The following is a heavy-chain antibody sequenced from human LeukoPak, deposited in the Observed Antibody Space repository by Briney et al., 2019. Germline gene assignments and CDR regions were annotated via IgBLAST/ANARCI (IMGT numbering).Heavy chain of an antibody. D-gene: IGHD2-2*01. Sequence: GRSLRLSCAAFGFTFSSYAMHWVRQAPGKGLEWVAVISYDGSNKYYADSVKGRFTISRDNSKNTLYLQMNSLRAEDTAVYYCARDSKRVVPAAHYYYYYGMDVWGKGTTVTVSS. V-gene: IGHV3-30*04. J-gene: IGHJ6*04. CDR3: ARDSKRVVPAAHYYYYYGMDV. CDR1: GFTFSSYA. CDR2: ISYDGSNK.